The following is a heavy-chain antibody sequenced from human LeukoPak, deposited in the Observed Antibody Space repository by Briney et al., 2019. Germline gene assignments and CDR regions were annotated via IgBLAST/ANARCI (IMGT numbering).Heavy chain of an antibody. Sequence: PGGSLRLSCAASGFTFRSDSMSWVRQAPGKGLEWVSTISGSGDNTYYADSLKGRFTISRDNSKNTLYLQVNSLRAEDTALHYCAKAPGSSWAAFDSWGQGTLVTVSS. V-gene: IGHV3-23*01. J-gene: IGHJ4*02. D-gene: IGHD6-13*01. CDR1: GFTFRSDS. CDR2: ISGSGDNT. CDR3: AKAPGSSWAAFDS.